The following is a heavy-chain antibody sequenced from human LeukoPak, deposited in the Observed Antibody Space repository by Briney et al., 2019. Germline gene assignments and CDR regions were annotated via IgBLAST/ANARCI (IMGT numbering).Heavy chain of an antibody. CDR3: ARYGEQQLVRGRWFDP. D-gene: IGHD6-13*01. V-gene: IGHV4-39*07. CDR1: GGSISSGSYY. J-gene: IGHJ5*02. CDR2: ISYSGST. Sequence: SETLSLTCTVSGGSISSGSYYWGWIRQPPGKGLEWIGSISYSGSTYYNPSLKSRVTISVDTSKNQFSLKLSSVTAADTAVYYCARYGEQQLVRGRWFDPWGQGTLVTVSS.